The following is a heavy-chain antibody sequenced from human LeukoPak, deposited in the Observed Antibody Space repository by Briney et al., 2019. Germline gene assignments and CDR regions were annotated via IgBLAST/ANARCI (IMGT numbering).Heavy chain of an antibody. D-gene: IGHD3-22*01. J-gene: IGHJ4*02. V-gene: IGHV3-7*03. CDR1: GFTFSSYW. CDR2: IKEDGSKK. CDR3: TTPLDYYDSSGYHQGGD. Sequence: GGSLRLSCAASGFTFSSYWMTWVRQAPGKGLEWVANIKEDGSKKNYVDSVKGRFTISRDNAKNSLYLQMNSLRAEDTAVYYCTTPLDYYDSSGYHQGGDWGQGTLVTVSS.